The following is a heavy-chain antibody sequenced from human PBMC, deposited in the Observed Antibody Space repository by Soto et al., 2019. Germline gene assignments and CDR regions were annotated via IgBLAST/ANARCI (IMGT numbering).Heavy chain of an antibody. J-gene: IGHJ3*02. Sequence: SGGSLRLSCAASGFTFDDYGMSWVRQAPGKGLEWVSGINWNGGSTGYAESVKGRITISRGNAKNSLYLQLNSLRAEDTALYYCARAGYCSTTSCLFDIWGQGTMVTVSS. V-gene: IGHV3-20*04. D-gene: IGHD2-2*01. CDR1: GFTFDDYG. CDR2: INWNGGST. CDR3: ARAGYCSTTSCLFDI.